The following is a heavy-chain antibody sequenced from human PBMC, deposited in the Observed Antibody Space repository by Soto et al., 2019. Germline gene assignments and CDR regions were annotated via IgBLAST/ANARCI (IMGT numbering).Heavy chain of an antibody. D-gene: IGHD3-3*01. V-gene: IGHV4-39*01. CDR2: IYYSGST. CDR1: GGSISSSSYY. J-gene: IGHJ6*03. Sequence: SETLSLTCTVSGGSISSSSYYWGWIRQPPGKGLEWIGSIYYSGSTYYNPSLKSRVTISVDTSKNQFSLKLSSVTAADTAVYYCARHDTVFGVVIHYYYYYMDVWGKGTTVTVSS. CDR3: ARHDTVFGVVIHYYYYYMDV.